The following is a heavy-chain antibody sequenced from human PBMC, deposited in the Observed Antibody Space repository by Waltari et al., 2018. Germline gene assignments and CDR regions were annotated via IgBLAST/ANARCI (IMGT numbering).Heavy chain of an antibody. CDR1: GGTFGSYA. D-gene: IGHD6-6*01. Sequence: QVQLVQSGAEVTKPGSAVKVSCKASGGTFGSYAIRWVRKAPGQGLEWMGGIIPIFGTANYAQKFQGRVTITADESTSTAYMELSSLRSEDTAVYYCARTSSSDYYYMDVWGKGTTVTISS. J-gene: IGHJ6*03. CDR3: ARTSSSDYYYMDV. CDR2: IIPIFGTA. V-gene: IGHV1-69*12.